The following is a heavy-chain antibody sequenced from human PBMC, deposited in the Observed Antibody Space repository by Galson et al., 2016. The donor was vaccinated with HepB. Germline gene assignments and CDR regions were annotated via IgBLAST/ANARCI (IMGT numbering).Heavy chain of an antibody. J-gene: IGHJ3*01. D-gene: IGHD1-26*01. V-gene: IGHV3-23*01. CDR2: MSDSDDI. CDR1: GFAFSGYA. Sequence: SLRLSCAASGFAFSGYAMAWVRQAPGKGLEWVSGMSDSDDIYYAPTVKGRFTISRDNSKNTVYLQLTSLRADDTAIYYCTATPRVGPTVFAFDVWGQGTMVTVSS. CDR3: TATPRVGPTVFAFDV.